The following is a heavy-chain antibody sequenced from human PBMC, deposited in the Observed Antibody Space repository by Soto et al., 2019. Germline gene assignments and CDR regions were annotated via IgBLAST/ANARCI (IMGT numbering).Heavy chain of an antibody. CDR3: ARQKPAYCGGDCYYGEFDY. D-gene: IGHD2-21*02. V-gene: IGHV5-10-1*01. CDR2: IDPSDSQT. Sequence: GESLKISCKGSGYSFAGYWITWVRQKPGKGLEWMGRIDPSDSQTYYSPSFRGHVTISVTKSITTVFLQWSSLRASDTAMYYCARQKPAYCGGDCYYGEFDYWGQGTLVTVSS. CDR1: GYSFAGYW. J-gene: IGHJ4*02.